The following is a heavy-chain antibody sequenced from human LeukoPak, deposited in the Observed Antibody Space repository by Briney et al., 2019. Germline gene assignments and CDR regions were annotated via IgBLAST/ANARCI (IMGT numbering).Heavy chain of an antibody. J-gene: IGHJ4*02. CDR2: ISPNSGGT. V-gene: IGHV1-2*02. Sequence: ASVTVSFTTSGYTFTDYYMHWVRQAPGQGGEYMGWISPNSGGTDYPQKFQGRVTMTSDSSISTAYMELSRLRSDDAAVYYCARVRAGDGYSYGYWGQGTLVTVSS. D-gene: IGHD5-18*01. CDR1: GYTFTDYY. CDR3: ARVRAGDGYSYGY.